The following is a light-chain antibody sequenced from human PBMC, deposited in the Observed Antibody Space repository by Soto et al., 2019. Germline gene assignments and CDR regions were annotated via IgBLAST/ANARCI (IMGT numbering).Light chain of an antibody. CDR3: QQSYSTPLT. V-gene: IGKV1-39*01. J-gene: IGKJ4*01. CDR2: AAS. Sequence: PSSLSASVGDRVTITCRASQSISSYLNWYQQKPGKAPKLLIYAASSLQSGVPSRFSGSGSGTDFTLTISSLQPEDFATYYCQQSYSTPLTFGGGTKVDIK. CDR1: QSISSY.